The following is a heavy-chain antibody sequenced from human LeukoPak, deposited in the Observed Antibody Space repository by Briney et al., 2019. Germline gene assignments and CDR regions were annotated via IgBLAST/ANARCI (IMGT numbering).Heavy chain of an antibody. Sequence: GGSLRLSCEASEFTFSDYYMSWIRQAPGKGLEWISYISDSAINTHYADSVKGRFTISRDNAKKLLVLGMKSLRSEDTAVYYCAAYYGSGSVNYYRGMDIWGQGTLVTVSS. V-gene: IGHV3-11*01. CDR1: EFTFSDYY. CDR3: AAYYGSGSVNYYRGMDI. CDR2: ISDSAINT. J-gene: IGHJ4*02. D-gene: IGHD3-10*01.